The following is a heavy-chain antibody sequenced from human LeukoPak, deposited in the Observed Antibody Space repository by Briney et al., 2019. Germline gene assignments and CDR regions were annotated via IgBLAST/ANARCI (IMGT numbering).Heavy chain of an antibody. D-gene: IGHD3-10*01. CDR3: AKELLEADYYGSGTYPGGI. CDR1: GFTFSSYA. J-gene: IGHJ3*02. CDR2: ISGSGGST. V-gene: IGHV3-23*01. Sequence: PGGSLRLSCAASGFTFSSYAMSWVRQAPGKGLEWVSAISGSGGSTYYADSVKGRFTISRDNSKNTLYLQMNSLRAEDTAVYYCAKELLEADYYGSGTYPGGIWGQGTMVTVSS.